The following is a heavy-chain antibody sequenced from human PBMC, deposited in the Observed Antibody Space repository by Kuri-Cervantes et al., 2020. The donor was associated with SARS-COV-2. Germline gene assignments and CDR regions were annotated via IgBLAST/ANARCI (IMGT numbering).Heavy chain of an antibody. CDR2: IYWDDDK. V-gene: IGHV2-5*02. CDR3: AHSLIHFDY. CDR1: GFSPSTSGVG. Sequence: SGPTLVKPTQTLTLTCTFSGFSPSTSGVGVAWIRQPPGKALEWHALIYWDDDKRYSPSLKSRLTITKDTSKNQVVLTMTNIDPVDTATYYCAHSLIHFDYWGQGTLVTVSS. J-gene: IGHJ4*02.